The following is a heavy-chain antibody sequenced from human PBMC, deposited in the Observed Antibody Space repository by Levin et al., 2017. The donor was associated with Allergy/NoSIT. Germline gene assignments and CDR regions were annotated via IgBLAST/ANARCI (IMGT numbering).Heavy chain of an antibody. CDR1: GFIFSNYA. CDR3: VKGAKFSSGSNYFYYYMDV. J-gene: IGHJ6*03. Sequence: PGGSLRLSCVASGFIFSNYAMHWVRQAPGKGLEWVARISFDGNDKYFVHSVKGRFTISRDNSKNTLYLQMSRLNTEDTAVYYWVKGAKFSSGSNYFYYYMDVWGKGTTVSVS. CDR2: ISFDGNDK. D-gene: IGHD6-25*01. V-gene: IGHV3-30*18.